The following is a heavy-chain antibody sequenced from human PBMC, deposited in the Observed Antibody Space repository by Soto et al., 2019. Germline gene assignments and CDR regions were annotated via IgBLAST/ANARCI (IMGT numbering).Heavy chain of an antibody. CDR1: GYTFTSYD. CDR2: MNPNSGNT. CDR3: ARGLLVPAARGTYYYYMDV. Sequence: ASVKVSCKASGYTFTSYDINWVRQATGQGLEWMGWMNPNSGNTGYAQKFQGRVTMTRNTSISTAYMELSSLRSEDTAVYYCARGLLVPAARGTYYYYMDVWGKGTTVTVSS. J-gene: IGHJ6*03. D-gene: IGHD2-2*01. V-gene: IGHV1-8*01.